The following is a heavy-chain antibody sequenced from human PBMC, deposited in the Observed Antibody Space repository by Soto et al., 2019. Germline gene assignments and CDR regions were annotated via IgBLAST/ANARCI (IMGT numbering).Heavy chain of an antibody. Sequence: PSETQSLTSTVSGGNIGSGGYYWSWIRQHPGKGLEWIGYIYYSGSTYYNPSLKSRVTISADTSKNQFSLKLSSVTAADTAVYYCARFLRDNWFDPWGQGTLVTVSS. J-gene: IGHJ5*02. D-gene: IGHD4-17*01. CDR2: IYYSGST. V-gene: IGHV4-31*03. CDR1: GGNIGSGGYY. CDR3: ARFLRDNWFDP.